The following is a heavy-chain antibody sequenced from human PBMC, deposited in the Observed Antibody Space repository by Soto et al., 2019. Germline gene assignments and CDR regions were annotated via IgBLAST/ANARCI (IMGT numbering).Heavy chain of an antibody. J-gene: IGHJ2*01. V-gene: IGHV5-51*03. CDR2: IYPGDSDT. D-gene: IGHD4-17*01. CDR1: GYSFTSYW. Sequence: EVQLVQSGAEVKKPGESLKISCKGSGYSFTSYWIGWVRQMPGKGLEWMGIIYPGDSDTRYSPSFQGQVPISADNSISTAYLQWSSLKASDTAMYYCARPPTPHDYGDYDWYFDLWGRGTLVTVSS. CDR3: ARPPTPHDYGDYDWYFDL.